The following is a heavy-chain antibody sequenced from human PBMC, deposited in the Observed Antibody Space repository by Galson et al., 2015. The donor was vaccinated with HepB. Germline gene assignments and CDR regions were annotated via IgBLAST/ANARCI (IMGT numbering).Heavy chain of an antibody. CDR2: TYYRGRT. CDR1: GGSITSTNYH. CDR3: ARHGRDYYDTSGKKNDGFDI. J-gene: IGHJ3*02. Sequence: SETLSLTCTVSGGSITSTNYHWDWIRQPPGKGLEWIGNTYYRGRTYYNPSLKSRLTISLDTSKNQLSLRLTSVTAADTAVYYCARHGRDYYDTSGKKNDGFDIWGQGTKVTVSS. V-gene: IGHV4-39*01. D-gene: IGHD3-22*01.